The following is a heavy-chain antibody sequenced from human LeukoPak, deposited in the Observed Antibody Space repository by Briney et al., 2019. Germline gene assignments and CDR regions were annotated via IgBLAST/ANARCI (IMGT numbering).Heavy chain of an antibody. CDR2: ISASGDST. CDR1: GFTFSTYA. D-gene: IGHD3-22*01. CDR3: AKIAGSSGYYPDY. Sequence: GGSLRLSCAASGFTFSTYAMSWVRQAPGKGLGWVSAISASGDSTYYTDSVKGRFTISRDNSKDTLYLQMNSLRAEDTAVYYCAKIAGSSGYYPDYWGQGTLVTVPS. J-gene: IGHJ4*02. V-gene: IGHV3-23*01.